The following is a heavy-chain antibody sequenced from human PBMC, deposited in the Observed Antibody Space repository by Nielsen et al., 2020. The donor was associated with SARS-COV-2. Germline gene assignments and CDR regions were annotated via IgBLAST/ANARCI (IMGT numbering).Heavy chain of an antibody. CDR2: INAGNGNT. CDR3: ARLGGYCSGGSCYSPFDWYFDL. D-gene: IGHD2-15*01. J-gene: IGHJ2*01. Sequence: WVRQAPGQRLEWMGWINAGNGNTKYSQKFQGRVTITMDTSASTAYMELSSLRSEDTAVYYCARLGGYCSGGSCYSPFDWYFDLWGRGTLVTVSS. V-gene: IGHV1-3*01.